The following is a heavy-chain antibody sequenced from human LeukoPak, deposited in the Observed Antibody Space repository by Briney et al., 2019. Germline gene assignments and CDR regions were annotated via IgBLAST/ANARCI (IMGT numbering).Heavy chain of an antibody. CDR1: GGTFSSYA. Sequence: SVKVSCKASGGTFSSYAISWVRQAPGQGLEWMGGIIPIFGTANYAQKFQGRVTITADESTSTAYMELSSLRAEDTAVYYCARVDPRDSSVGYWGQGTLVTVSS. CDR3: ARVDPRDSSVGY. V-gene: IGHV1-69*01. D-gene: IGHD6-6*01. CDR2: IIPIFGTA. J-gene: IGHJ4*02.